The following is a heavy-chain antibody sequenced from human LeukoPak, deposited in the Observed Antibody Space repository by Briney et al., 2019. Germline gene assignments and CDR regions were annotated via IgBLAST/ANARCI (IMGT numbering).Heavy chain of an antibody. V-gene: IGHV4-59*01. J-gene: IGHJ3*02. CDR1: GGSISSYY. CDR2: IYYSGST. Sequence: PSETLSLTCTVSGGSISSYYWSWIRQPPGKGLEWIGYIYYSGSTNYNPSLKSRATISVGTSKNQFSLKLSSVTAADTAVYYCARDGYYYDSSGYLFAALPYAFDIWGQGTMVTVSS. D-gene: IGHD3-22*01. CDR3: ARDGYYYDSSGYLFAALPYAFDI.